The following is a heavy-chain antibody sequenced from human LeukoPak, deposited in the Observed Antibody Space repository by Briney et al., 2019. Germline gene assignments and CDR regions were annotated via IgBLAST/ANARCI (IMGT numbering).Heavy chain of an antibody. CDR3: ARGGLGAIYYYYGMDV. Sequence: GGSLRLSCAASGFTFSSYAMHWVRQAPGKGLEWVAVISYDGSNKYYADSVKGRFTISRDNSKNTLYLQMNSLRAEDTAVYYCARGGLGAIYYYYGMDVWGQGTTVTVSS. J-gene: IGHJ6*02. CDR2: ISYDGSNK. CDR1: GFTFSSYA. D-gene: IGHD1-26*01. V-gene: IGHV3-30-3*01.